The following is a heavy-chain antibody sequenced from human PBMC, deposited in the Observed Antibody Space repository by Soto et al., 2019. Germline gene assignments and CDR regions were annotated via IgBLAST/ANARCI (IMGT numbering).Heavy chain of an antibody. CDR1: GFTFSSYS. V-gene: IGHV3-48*02. CDR2: ISSSSSTI. Sequence: PGGSLRLSCVASGFTFSSYSMNWVRQAPGKGLEWVSYISSSSSTIFYADSVKGRFTISRDNAKNSLYLQMNSLRDEDTAVYYCARDYYKYYDSSGYYRSPAYWGQGTLVTVSS. D-gene: IGHD3-22*01. CDR3: ARDYYKYYDSSGYYRSPAY. J-gene: IGHJ4*02.